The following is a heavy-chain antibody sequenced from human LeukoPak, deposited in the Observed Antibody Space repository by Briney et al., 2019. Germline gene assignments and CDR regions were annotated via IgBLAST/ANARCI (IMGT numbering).Heavy chain of an antibody. Sequence: SETLSLTCAVYGGSFSGYYWSWIRQPPGKGLEWIGEINHSGSTNYNPSLKSRVTISVDTSKNQFSLKLSSVTAADTAVYYCASNYYDSSGYSPRYYYYYMDVWGKGTTVTISS. CDR1: GGSFSGYY. CDR2: INHSGST. J-gene: IGHJ6*03. V-gene: IGHV4-34*01. D-gene: IGHD3-22*01. CDR3: ASNYYDSSGYSPRYYYYYMDV.